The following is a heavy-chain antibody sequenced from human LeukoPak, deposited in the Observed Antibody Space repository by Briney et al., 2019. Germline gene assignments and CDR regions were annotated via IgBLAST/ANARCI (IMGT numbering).Heavy chain of an antibody. Sequence: PSETLSLTCTVSGGSISSYYWSWIRQPPGKGLEWIGYIYYSGSTNYSPSLKSRVTISVDTSKNQFSLKLSSVTAADTAAYYCARDKVAGMNWYFDLWGRGTLVTVSS. V-gene: IGHV4-59*01. CDR1: GGSISSYY. CDR2: IYYSGST. CDR3: ARDKVAGMNWYFDL. J-gene: IGHJ2*01. D-gene: IGHD6-19*01.